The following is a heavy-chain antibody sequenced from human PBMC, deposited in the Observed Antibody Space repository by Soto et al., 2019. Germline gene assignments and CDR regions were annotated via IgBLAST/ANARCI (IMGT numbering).Heavy chain of an antibody. CDR3: ARAIVGPTTTGWLDP. V-gene: IGHV1-69*01. CDR1: GGTFSRYA. D-gene: IGHD1-26*01. CDR2: IIPIFGTA. J-gene: IGHJ5*02. Sequence: QVQLVQSGAEVKKPGSSVKVSCKASGGTFSRYAISWVRQARGQGLEWMGGIIPIFGTANYAQKFQGRVRITGDESTSTDYMELSSLRFEDTAVYYCARAIVGPTTTGWLDPWGQGTLVTVSS.